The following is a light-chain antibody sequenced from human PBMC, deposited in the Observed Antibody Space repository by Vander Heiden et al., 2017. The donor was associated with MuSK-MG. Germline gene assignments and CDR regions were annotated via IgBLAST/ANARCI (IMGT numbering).Light chain of an antibody. V-gene: IGLV2-14*03. J-gene: IGLJ1*01. CDR2: DVN. CDR1: SSDLGGYNY. CDR3: SSYTSSSTYV. Sequence: QSALTQPASVSGSPGQSITISCTGTSSDLGGYNYVSWYQQHPGEAPKLMMYDVNNRPSGVSNRFSGSKSDNTASLTISGLQAEDEADYYCSSYTSSSTYVFGAGTKVSVL.